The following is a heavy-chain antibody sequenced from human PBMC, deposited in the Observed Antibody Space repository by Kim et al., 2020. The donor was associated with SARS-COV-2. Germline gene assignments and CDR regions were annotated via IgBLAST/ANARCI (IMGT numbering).Heavy chain of an antibody. CDR2: IYYSGTT. D-gene: IGHD2-21*01. CDR1: LGSISSSAYY. J-gene: IGHJ3*01. V-gene: IGHV4-39*01. CDR3: ASDSLDSDAVDV. Sequence: SETLSLTCTVSLGSISSSAYYWGWIRQPPGKGLEWIGSIYYSGTTYYNPSLKSRVTISVDTSKNQFSLKLSSVTASDTAVYFCASDSLDSDAVDVWGRGSMVIVS.